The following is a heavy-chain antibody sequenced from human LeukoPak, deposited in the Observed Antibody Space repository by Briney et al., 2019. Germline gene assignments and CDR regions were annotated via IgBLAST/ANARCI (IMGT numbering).Heavy chain of an antibody. CDR3: ARDKTEGYYYYYMDV. V-gene: IGHV4-59*01. CDR2: IYYSGST. D-gene: IGHD1-14*01. Sequence: SETLSLTCTVSGGSISSYYWSWIRQPPGKGLDWIGYIYYSGSTNYNPSLKSQVTISVDTSKNQYSLKLSSVTAADTAVYYCARDKTEGYYYYYMDVWGKGTTVTVSS. J-gene: IGHJ6*03. CDR1: GGSISSYY.